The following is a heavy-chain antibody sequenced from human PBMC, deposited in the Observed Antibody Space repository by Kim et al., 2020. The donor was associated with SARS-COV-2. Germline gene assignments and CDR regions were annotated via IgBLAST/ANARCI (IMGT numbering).Heavy chain of an antibody. D-gene: IGHD3-10*01. CDR2: DNT. CDR3: VKALSSGPS. Sequence: DNTYYADSVKGRFIISRDNSRNSLYLQMNSLRDEYTAVYYCVKALSSGPSWGQGTLVTVSS. V-gene: IGHV3-23*01. J-gene: IGHJ5*02.